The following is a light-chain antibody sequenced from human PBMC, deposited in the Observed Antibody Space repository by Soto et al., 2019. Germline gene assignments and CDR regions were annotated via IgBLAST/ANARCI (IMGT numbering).Light chain of an antibody. J-gene: IGKJ4*01. V-gene: IGKV3-11*01. CDR1: PSVSNS. Sequence: ESGLTQSPATLSLSPGERATLSCRASPSVSNSFAWYQHKPGQAPRLLIYDASNRATGVPTRFSGSGSGTDFALTISSLEPEDFAVYYCQQRNKWPPVTFGGGTRVEIK. CDR2: DAS. CDR3: QQRNKWPPVT.